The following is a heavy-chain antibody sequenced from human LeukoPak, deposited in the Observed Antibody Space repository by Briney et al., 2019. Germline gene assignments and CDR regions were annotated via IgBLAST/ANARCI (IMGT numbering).Heavy chain of an antibody. D-gene: IGHD4-17*01. CDR1: GFTFDDYG. CDR3: AASFGDYVNWFDP. CDR2: INWNGGST. J-gene: IGHJ5*02. Sequence: GGSLRLSCAASGFTFDDYGMSWVRQGPGKGLEWVSGINWNGGSTGYADSVKGRFTISRDNAKNSLYLQMNSLRAEDTALYHCAASFGDYVNWFDPWGQGTLVTVSS. V-gene: IGHV3-20*01.